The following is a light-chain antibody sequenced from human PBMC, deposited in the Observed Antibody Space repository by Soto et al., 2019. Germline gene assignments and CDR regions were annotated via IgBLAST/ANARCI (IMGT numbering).Light chain of an antibody. J-gene: IGLJ1*01. V-gene: IGLV2-8*01. CDR3: SSYAGSTNIV. Sequence: QPVLTQRPSGSGSPGQSVTISCTKTSSDVGSSNFVSWYQQHPGKAPKLLIYEVYKRPSGVPDRFSGSKSGNTASLTVSGLQADDEADYYCSSYAGSTNIVFGIGTKVTVL. CDR1: SSDVGSSNF. CDR2: EVY.